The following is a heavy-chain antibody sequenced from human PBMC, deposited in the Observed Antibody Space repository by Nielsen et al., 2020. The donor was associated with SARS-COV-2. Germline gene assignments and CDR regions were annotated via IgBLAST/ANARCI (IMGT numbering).Heavy chain of an antibody. J-gene: IGHJ4*02. D-gene: IGHD1-26*01. Sequence: GESLKISCAASGFTFTTYGMSWVRQAPGKGLEWVAVISYDGSNKYYADSVKGRFTISRDNSKNTLYLQMNSLRAEDTAVYYCAKPYSGSYLAHFDYWGQGTLVTVSS. CDR1: GFTFTTYG. CDR2: ISYDGSNK. CDR3: AKPYSGSYLAHFDY. V-gene: IGHV3-30*18.